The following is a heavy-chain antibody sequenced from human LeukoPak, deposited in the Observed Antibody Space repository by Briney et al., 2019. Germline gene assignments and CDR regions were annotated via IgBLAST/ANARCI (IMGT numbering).Heavy chain of an antibody. J-gene: IGHJ4*02. V-gene: IGHV3-30*03. Sequence: RGSLRLSCAASGFTFSSSGMHWVRQAPGKGLEWVTVISYDGSHKYYADSVKGRFTISRDSSKNTLYLQMNSLRADDTAVYFCARDSVTTGYYFHYWGQGTLVSVSS. CDR3: ARDSVTTGYYFHY. D-gene: IGHD4-17*01. CDR2: ISYDGSHK. CDR1: GFTFSSSG.